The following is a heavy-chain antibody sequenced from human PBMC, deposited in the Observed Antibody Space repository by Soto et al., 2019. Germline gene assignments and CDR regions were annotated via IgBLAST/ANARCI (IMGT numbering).Heavy chain of an antibody. Sequence: GGSLRLSCAASGFNVSRNYMSWVRQAPGGGLEWFSVIYSGGSSYYGDSVKGRFTISRDSSKNTLYLQMNSLRVEDTAVYYCAREGYYDSSGSPLYYYFAMDVWGQGTTVTVSS. V-gene: IGHV3-66*01. J-gene: IGHJ6*02. CDR3: AREGYYDSSGSPLYYYFAMDV. CDR1: GFNVSRNY. CDR2: IYSGGSS. D-gene: IGHD3-22*01.